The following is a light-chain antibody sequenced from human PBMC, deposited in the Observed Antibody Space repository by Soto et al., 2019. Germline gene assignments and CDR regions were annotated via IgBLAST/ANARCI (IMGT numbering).Light chain of an antibody. V-gene: IGKV3-11*01. CDR3: LQRSNWLT. CDR2: GAS. CDR1: QSVSSN. J-gene: IGKJ4*01. Sequence: EIVMTQSPATLSVSPGERATLSCRASQSVSSNLAWYQQKPGQAPRLLIYGASTRATGIPARFSGSGSGTDFTLTISSLEPEDSAVYYCLQRSNWLTFGGGTKVDIK.